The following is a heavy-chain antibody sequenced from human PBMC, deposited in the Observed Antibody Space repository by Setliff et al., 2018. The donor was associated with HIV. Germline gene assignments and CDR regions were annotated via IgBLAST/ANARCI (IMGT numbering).Heavy chain of an antibody. J-gene: IGHJ4*02. CDR2: IYYDGRT. CDR3: AKDRGSGYYSPSDY. CDR1: GGSIRTGAYY. V-gene: IGHV4-39*07. D-gene: IGHD3-22*01. Sequence: LSLTCTVSGGSIRTGAYYWGWIRQPPGKGLEWIGSIYYDGRTFYKPSLKSRLTISVDTSKNQFSLSLNSVTAADTAVYYCAKDRGSGYYSPSDYWGQGTLVTVSS.